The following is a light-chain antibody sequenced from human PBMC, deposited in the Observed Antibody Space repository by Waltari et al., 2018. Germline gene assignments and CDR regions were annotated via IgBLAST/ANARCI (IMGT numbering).Light chain of an antibody. J-gene: IGLJ3*02. CDR2: VNSDGTH. Sequence: QLVLTQSPSASASLGASIKLPCTLSSGTSSNIIARLQQQPERGPRYVMKVNSDGTHSKGDDIPDRFSGSSSGAERYLTISSLQSEDEADYYCQTGGHGTWVFGGGTKVTVL. CDR1: SGTSSNI. CDR3: QTGGHGTWV. V-gene: IGLV4-69*01.